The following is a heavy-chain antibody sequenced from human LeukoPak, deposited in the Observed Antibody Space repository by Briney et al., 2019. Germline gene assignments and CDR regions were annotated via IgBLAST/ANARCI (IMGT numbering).Heavy chain of an antibody. CDR2: IYYRGST. CDR1: GGSISSYY. CDR3: ASSATNNWLDY. V-gene: IGHV4-59*01. Sequence: PSETLSLTCTVSGGSISSYYWSWIRQPPGKGLELIGYIYYRGSTNYNSSLKSRVTISVDTSKNQFSLRLTSVTAADTAVYYCASSATNNWLDYWGQGTLVTVSS. D-gene: IGHD6-25*01. J-gene: IGHJ5*01.